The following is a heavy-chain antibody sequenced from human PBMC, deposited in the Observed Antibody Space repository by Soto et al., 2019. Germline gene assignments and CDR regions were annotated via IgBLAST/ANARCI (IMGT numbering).Heavy chain of an antibody. J-gene: IGHJ6*02. Sequence: GSSVKFACKASGGTFSSYAISWVRQAPGQGLEWMGGIIPIFGTANYAQKFQGRVTITADESTSTASMELSSLTSDDTAVYCCARDDTMVQGARLRCDMDVWGQGTTVTVSS. V-gene: IGHV1-69*13. D-gene: IGHD3-10*01. CDR3: ARDDTMVQGARLRCDMDV. CDR2: IIPIFGTA. CDR1: GGTFSSYA.